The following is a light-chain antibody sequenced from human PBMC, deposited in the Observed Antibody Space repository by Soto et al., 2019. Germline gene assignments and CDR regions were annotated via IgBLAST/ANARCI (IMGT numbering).Light chain of an antibody. J-gene: IGLJ1*01. CDR1: SSSIGTNF. CDR2: SNN. V-gene: IGLV1-47*02. CDR3: AAWDDNLSTYV. Sequence: QLVLTQPPSASGTPGQRVSISCSGYSSSIGTNFVYWYQQLQGTAPKVLVHSNNQRPSGVPDRFSGSKSGTSASLAISGLRSEDEADYYCAAWDDNLSTYVFGCGTKLTVL.